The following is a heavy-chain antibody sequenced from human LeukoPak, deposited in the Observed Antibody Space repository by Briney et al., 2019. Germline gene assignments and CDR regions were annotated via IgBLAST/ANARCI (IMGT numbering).Heavy chain of an antibody. CDR1: GGSISSSSYY. CDR2: IYFSGST. CDR3: ARHDSSGYYGDY. J-gene: IGHJ4*02. V-gene: IGHV4-39*01. Sequence: PSETLSLTCTVSGGSISSSSYYWGWIRQPPGKGLEWIGSIYFSGSTYYNPSLKSRVTISVDTSKNQFSLKLSSVTAADTAVYYCARHDSSGYYGDYWGQGTLVTVSS. D-gene: IGHD3-22*01.